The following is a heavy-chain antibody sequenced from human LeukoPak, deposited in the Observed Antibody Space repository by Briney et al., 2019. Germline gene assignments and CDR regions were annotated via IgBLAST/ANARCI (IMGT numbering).Heavy chain of an antibody. Sequence: PGGSLRLSCAASGFTFSTYWMSWIRQPPGKGLEWIGYIYYSGSTNYNPSLKSRVTISVDTSKNQFSLKLSSVTAADTAVYYCASSSGWPTFDYWGQGTLVTVSS. J-gene: IGHJ4*02. CDR3: ASSSGWPTFDY. D-gene: IGHD6-19*01. CDR1: GFTFSTYW. CDR2: IYYSGST. V-gene: IGHV4-59*08.